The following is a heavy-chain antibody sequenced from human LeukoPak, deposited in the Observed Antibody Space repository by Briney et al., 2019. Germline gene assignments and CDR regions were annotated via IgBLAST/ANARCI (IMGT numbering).Heavy chain of an antibody. Sequence: GGSLRLSCAASGFTFSDHYMDWVRQAPGKGLEWVGRTRNKANSYTTEYAASVKGRFTISRDDSKNSLYLQMNSLKTEDTAVYCCARVNSGYDFWGQGTLVTVSS. V-gene: IGHV3-72*01. CDR1: GFTFSDHY. J-gene: IGHJ4*02. CDR2: TRNKANSYTT. D-gene: IGHD5-12*01. CDR3: ARVNSGYDF.